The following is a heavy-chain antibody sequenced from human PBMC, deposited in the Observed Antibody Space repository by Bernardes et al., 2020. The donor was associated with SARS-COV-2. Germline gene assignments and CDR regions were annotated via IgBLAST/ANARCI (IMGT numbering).Heavy chain of an antibody. Sequence: ASVKVSCKGSGYTFTGYYIHWVRQAPGQGLEWMGWINPHSGGTNYAQNFQGRVTMTRDTSVSTAYMELSRLRSDDTAIYYCARPYKTILSPTFDYYGMDVWGQGTTVTVSS. J-gene: IGHJ6*02. CDR2: INPHSGGT. V-gene: IGHV1-2*02. CDR3: ARPYKTILSPTFDYYGMDV. D-gene: IGHD1-1*01. CDR1: GYTFTGYY.